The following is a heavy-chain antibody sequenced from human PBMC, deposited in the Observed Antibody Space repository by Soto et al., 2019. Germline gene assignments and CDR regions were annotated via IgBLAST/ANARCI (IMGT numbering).Heavy chain of an antibody. V-gene: IGHV4-31*03. Sequence: SETLSLICTVSGGSISSGGYYWSWIRQHPGKGLEWIGYIYYSGSTYYNPSLKSRVTISVDTSKNQFSLKLSSVTAADTAVYYCARVLLTWIQPDYYYYGMDVWGQGTTVTVSS. CDR1: GGSISSGGYY. CDR3: ARVLLTWIQPDYYYYGMDV. CDR2: IYYSGST. D-gene: IGHD5-18*01. J-gene: IGHJ6*02.